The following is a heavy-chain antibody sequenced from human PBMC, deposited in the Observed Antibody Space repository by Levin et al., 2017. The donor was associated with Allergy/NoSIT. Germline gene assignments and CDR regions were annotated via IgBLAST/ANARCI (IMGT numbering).Heavy chain of an antibody. D-gene: IGHD3-3*01. CDR3: ARDDLAVTIFGVVTELFGC. J-gene: IGHJ4*02. Sequence: GESLKISCAASGFTFSSYSMNWVRQAPGKGLEWVSYISSSSSTIYYADSVKGRFTISRDNAKNSLYLQMNSLRDEDTAVYYCARDDLAVTIFGVVTELFGCGGQGTLVTVSS. CDR2: ISSSSSTI. V-gene: IGHV3-48*02. CDR1: GFTFSSYS.